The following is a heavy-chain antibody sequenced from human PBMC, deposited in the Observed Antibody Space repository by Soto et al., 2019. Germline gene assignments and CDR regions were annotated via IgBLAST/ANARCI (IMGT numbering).Heavy chain of an antibody. CDR3: ARQKKKTKYSSGWYYFDY. CDR2: INHSGST. Sequence: PSETLSLTCAVYGGSFSGYYWSWIRQPPGKGLEWIGEINHSGSTNYNPSLKSRVTISVDTSKNQFSLKLSSVTAAHTAVYYCARQKKKTKYSSGWYYFDYWGQGTLVTVSS. CDR1: GGSFSGYY. D-gene: IGHD6-19*01. J-gene: IGHJ4*02. V-gene: IGHV4-34*01.